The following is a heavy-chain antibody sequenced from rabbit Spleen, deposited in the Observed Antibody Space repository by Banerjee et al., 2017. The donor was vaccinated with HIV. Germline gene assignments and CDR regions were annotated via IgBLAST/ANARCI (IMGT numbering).Heavy chain of an antibody. D-gene: IGHD4-2*01. Sequence: QEQLEESGGDLVKPGASLTLTCTASGVSFSISSYMCWVRQAPGKGLEWIACIDAGSSGFTYFATCAKGRFTISKSSSTTVTLQMTRLTAADTATYFCARDTASIFSSYGMDLWGQGTLVTVS. CDR1: GVSFSISSY. V-gene: IGHV1S45*01. CDR3: ARDTASIFSSYGMDL. CDR2: IDAGSSGFT. J-gene: IGHJ6*01.